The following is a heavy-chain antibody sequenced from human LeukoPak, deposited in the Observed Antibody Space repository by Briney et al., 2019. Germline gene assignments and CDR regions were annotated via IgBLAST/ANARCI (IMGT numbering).Heavy chain of an antibody. CDR1: GFTFVDYA. D-gene: IGHD4-11*01. J-gene: IGHJ6*03. V-gene: IGHV3-9*01. Sequence: GGSLRLSCAASGFTFVDYAMHWVRHAPGKGLEWVSGISWNSGSIDYADSVKSRFTISTDNAKNSLYLQKNRPRAEDTTLYYCAKGPPYSSYYYYYYMDGWGKGTTVTVSS. CDR2: ISWNSGSI. CDR3: AKGPPYSSYYYYYYMDG.